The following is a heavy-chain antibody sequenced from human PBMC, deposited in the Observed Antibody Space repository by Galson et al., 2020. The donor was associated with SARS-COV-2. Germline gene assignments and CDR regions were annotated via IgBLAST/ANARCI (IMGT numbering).Heavy chain of an antibody. J-gene: IGHJ4*02. D-gene: IGHD6-13*01. CDR2: ISSSSSYI. Sequence: GGSLRLSCAASGFTFSSYSMNWVRQAPGKGLEGVSSISSSSSYIYYADSVKGRFTISRDNAKNSLYLQMNSLRAEDTAVYYCGLGYAAAGPLDYWGQGTLVTVSS. V-gene: IGHV3-21*01. CDR1: GFTFSSYS. CDR3: GLGYAAAGPLDY.